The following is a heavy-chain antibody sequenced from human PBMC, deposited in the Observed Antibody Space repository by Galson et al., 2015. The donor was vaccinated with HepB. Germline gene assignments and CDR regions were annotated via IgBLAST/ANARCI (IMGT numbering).Heavy chain of an antibody. J-gene: IGHJ4*02. CDR2: ISAYNGNT. CDR3: ARDNGAAGYFDY. D-gene: IGHD6-13*01. V-gene: IGHV1-18*01. Sequence: SVKVSCKASGYTFTSYGISWVRQAPGQGLEWMGWISAYNGNTNYAQKFQGRVTITADKSTSTAYMELSSLRSEDTAVYYCARDNGAAGYFDYWGQGTLVTVSS. CDR1: GYTFTSYG.